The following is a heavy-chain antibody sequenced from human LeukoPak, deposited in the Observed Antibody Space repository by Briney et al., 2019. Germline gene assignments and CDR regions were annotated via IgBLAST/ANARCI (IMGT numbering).Heavy chain of an antibody. CDR1: GFTFSNYW. Sequence: GGSLRLSCAASGFTFSNYWMHWVRQVPGKGLVWVSRINDDGSATFYADSVKGRFTISRDNAKNTLFLQINSLRAEDTAVYYCARVGVKWELRDYYFDYWGQGTLVTVSS. J-gene: IGHJ4*02. V-gene: IGHV3-74*01. CDR2: INDDGSAT. CDR3: ARVGVKWELRDYYFDY. D-gene: IGHD1-26*01.